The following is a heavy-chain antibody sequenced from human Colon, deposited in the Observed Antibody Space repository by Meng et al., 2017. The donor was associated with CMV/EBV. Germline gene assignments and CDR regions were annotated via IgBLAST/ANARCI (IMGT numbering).Heavy chain of an antibody. Sequence: SETLSLTCAVNGGSLRGYYWAWIRHSPGKGLDWIGEINHRGSTNYNPSLKSRVTISVDTSKNQFSLKLSSVTAADTAVYYCARSGGSDLFYGVDVWGLGTTVTVSS. CDR2: INHRGST. CDR3: ARSGGSDLFYGVDV. V-gene: IGHV4-34*01. CDR1: GGSLRGYY. D-gene: IGHD2-15*01. J-gene: IGHJ6*02.